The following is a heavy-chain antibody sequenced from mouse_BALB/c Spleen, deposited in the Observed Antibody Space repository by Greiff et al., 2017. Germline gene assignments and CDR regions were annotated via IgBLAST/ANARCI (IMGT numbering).Heavy chain of an antibody. CDR3: ARGDGEYYFDY. Sequence: QLVESGGGLVQPGGSRKLSCAASGFTFSSFGMHWVRQAPEKGLEWVAYISSGSSTIYYADTVKGRFTISRDNPKNTLFLQMTSLRSEDTAMYYCARGDGEYYFDYWGQGTTLTVSS. D-gene: IGHD3-3*01. CDR1: GFTFSSFG. CDR2: ISSGSSTI. J-gene: IGHJ2*01. V-gene: IGHV5-17*02.